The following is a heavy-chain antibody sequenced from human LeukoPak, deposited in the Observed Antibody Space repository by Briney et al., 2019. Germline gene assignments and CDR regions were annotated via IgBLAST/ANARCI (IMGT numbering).Heavy chain of an antibody. V-gene: IGHV3-7*03. D-gene: IGHD2-15*01. Sequence: GGSLRLSCGASGFIFSDSWMTWVRQAPGEGLEWVANMNQDGSERYYLDSVKGRFTISRDNAKNSLYLQMNSLRAEDTAVYYCAKVRLYCSGGSSCYYHPFDYWGQGTLVTVSS. J-gene: IGHJ4*02. CDR3: AKVRLYCSGGSSCYYHPFDY. CDR1: GFIFSDSW. CDR2: MNQDGSER.